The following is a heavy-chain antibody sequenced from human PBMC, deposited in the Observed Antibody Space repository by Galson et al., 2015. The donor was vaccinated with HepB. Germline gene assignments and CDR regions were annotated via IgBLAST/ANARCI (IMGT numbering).Heavy chain of an antibody. CDR2: IIPIFGTA. Sequence: SVKVSCKASGGTFSSYAISWVRQAPGQGLEWMGGIIPIFGTANYAQKFQGRVTITADESTSTAYMELSSLRSEDTAVYYCARDGTRAYCGSDCYYTSENWFDPWGQGTLVTVSS. CDR1: GGTFSSYA. J-gene: IGHJ5*02. CDR3: ARDGTRAYCGSDCYYTSENWFDP. D-gene: IGHD2-21*01. V-gene: IGHV1-69*13.